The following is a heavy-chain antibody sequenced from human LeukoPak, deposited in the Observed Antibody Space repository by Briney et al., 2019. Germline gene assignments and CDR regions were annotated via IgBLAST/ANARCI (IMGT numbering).Heavy chain of an antibody. CDR2: IYSSGFS. CDR3: ARNALLSDSDYGMDV. V-gene: IGHV4-4*07. CDR1: GDSINNFY. D-gene: IGHD3-9*01. Sequence: PSETLSLTCTVSGDSINNFYWSWIRQPAGKGLEWIGRIYSSGFSNYSPSLKSRVTMSVDVSKNQFSLKVTSETAADTAVYYCARNALLSDSDYGMDVWGQGATVTVSS. J-gene: IGHJ6*02.